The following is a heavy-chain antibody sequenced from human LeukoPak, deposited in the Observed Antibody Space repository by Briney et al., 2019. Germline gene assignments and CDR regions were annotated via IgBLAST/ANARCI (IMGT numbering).Heavy chain of an antibody. CDR2: IKSKTDGGTT. D-gene: IGHD3-9*01. CDR1: GFTFSNAW. J-gene: IGHJ4*02. V-gene: IGHV3-15*07. Sequence: GGSLRLSCAASGFTFSNAWMNWVRQAPGKGLEWVGRIKSKTDGGTTDYAAPVKGRFTISRDDSKNTLYLQMNSLKTEDTAVYYCTTDPWGYFDWLYYRNYWGQGTLVTVSS. CDR3: TTDPWGYFDWLYYRNY.